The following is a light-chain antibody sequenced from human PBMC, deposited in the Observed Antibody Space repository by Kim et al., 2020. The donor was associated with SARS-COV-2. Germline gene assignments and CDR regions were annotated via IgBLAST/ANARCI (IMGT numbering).Light chain of an antibody. J-gene: IGKJ1*01. CDR1: QSITSW. Sequence: ASGGDRVTITCLASQSITSWLAWYQQKPGKAPKLLIYRASSLENGVTSRFSGSGSGTEFTLTISSLQPDDFGTYYCQQYSSYPRTFGQGIKVDIK. CDR3: QQYSSYPRT. CDR2: RAS. V-gene: IGKV1-5*03.